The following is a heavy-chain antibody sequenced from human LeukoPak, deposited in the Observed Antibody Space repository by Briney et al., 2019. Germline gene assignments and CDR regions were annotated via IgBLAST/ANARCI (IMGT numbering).Heavy chain of an antibody. Sequence: GGSLRLSCAVSAFTFSSYAMHWVRQAPGKGLEWVAVISYDGTNKYYTDSVRGRFTISRDNSKNTLYLQMNSLRAEDTAVYYCARDTCSTSCYLDYWGQGTLVTVSS. J-gene: IGHJ4*02. CDR2: ISYDGTNK. CDR1: AFTFSSYA. D-gene: IGHD2-2*01. CDR3: ARDTCSTSCYLDY. V-gene: IGHV3-30-3*01.